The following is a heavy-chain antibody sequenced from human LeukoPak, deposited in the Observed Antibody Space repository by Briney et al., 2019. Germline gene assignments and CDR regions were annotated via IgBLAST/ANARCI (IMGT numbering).Heavy chain of an antibody. Sequence: SETLSLTCSVSGGSISSNNYYWGWLRQPPGKGLEWIGSIYYSGSTYYSPSLKSRVTISVDTSKNQFSLKLSSVTAADTAVYYCASQYTHYDYVWGSFRPPLWGQGTLVSVSS. V-gene: IGHV4-39*01. CDR1: GGSISSNNYY. CDR2: IYYSGST. D-gene: IGHD3-16*02. CDR3: ASQYTHYDYVWGSFRPPL. J-gene: IGHJ4*02.